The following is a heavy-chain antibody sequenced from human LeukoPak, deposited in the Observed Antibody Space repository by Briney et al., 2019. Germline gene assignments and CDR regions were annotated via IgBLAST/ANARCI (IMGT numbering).Heavy chain of an antibody. CDR1: GYTFTSYG. V-gene: IGHV1-18*01. J-gene: IGHJ4*02. CDR2: ISAYNGNT. D-gene: IGHD2-2*01. Sequence: ASVKVSCKASGYTFTSYGITWVRQAPGQGLEWMGWISAYNGNTNYAQKLQGRVTMTTDTSTSTAYLELRSLRSDDTAVYYCARAEQYQLLLHWGQGTLVTVSS. CDR3: ARAEQYQLLLH.